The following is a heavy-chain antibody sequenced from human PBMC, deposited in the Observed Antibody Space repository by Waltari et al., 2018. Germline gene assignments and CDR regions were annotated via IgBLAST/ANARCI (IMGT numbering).Heavy chain of an antibody. J-gene: IGHJ4*02. D-gene: IGHD2-8*01. CDR2: IYYPGNT. CDR3: ASGGGYTNGWDY. CDR1: GDSLSSRNYF. V-gene: IGHV4-39*07. Sequence: QPLLQESGPGLVKPSETLSLTCSVSGDSLSSRNYFWGWIRQPPGKGLQWIGCIYYPGNTYYNPSLKSRLTISLDTSKNQFSLKLTSVTAADTAVYFCASGGGYTNGWDYWGQGTPVTVSS.